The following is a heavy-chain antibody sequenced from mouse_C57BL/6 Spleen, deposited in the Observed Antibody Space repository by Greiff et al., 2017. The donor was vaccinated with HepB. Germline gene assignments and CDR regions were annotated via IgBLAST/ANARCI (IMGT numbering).Heavy chain of an antibody. CDR2: IYPGDGDT. V-gene: IGHV1-82*01. J-gene: IGHJ3*01. CDR1: GYAFSSSW. Sequence: VQLQQSGPELVKPGASVKISCKASGYAFSSSWMNWVKQRPGKGLEWIGRIYPGDGDTNYNGKFKGKATLTADKSSSTAYMQLSSLTSEDSAVYFCARGYEYDERLAYWGQGTLVTVSA. CDR3: ARGYEYDERLAY. D-gene: IGHD2-4*01.